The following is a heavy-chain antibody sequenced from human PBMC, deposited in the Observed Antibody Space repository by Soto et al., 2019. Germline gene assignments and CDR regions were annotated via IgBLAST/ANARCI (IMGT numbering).Heavy chain of an antibody. CDR3: ARRGYSGYEAGFDP. CDR1: GSSISSYY. V-gene: IGHV4-59*08. D-gene: IGHD5-12*01. Sequence: TETLSLTCTVSGSSISSYYWSWIRLPPGKGLEWIGYIYYSGSTNYNPSLKSRVTISVDTSKNQFSLKLSSVTAADTAVYYCARRGYSGYEAGFDPWGQGTLVTVS. CDR2: IYYSGST. J-gene: IGHJ5*02.